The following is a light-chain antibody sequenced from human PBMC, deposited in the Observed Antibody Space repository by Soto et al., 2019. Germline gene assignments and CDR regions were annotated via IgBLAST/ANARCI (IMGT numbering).Light chain of an antibody. CDR2: ASF. Sequence: DIQMTQSPSSLSASVGDRVTITCRASYDINIFLNWYQQKPGRAPKLLIFASFTLESGVPSRFSGSGSGTDFTLTIDSLQPEDFATYFCQQTYTTPLTFGGGSKVEI. J-gene: IGKJ4*01. V-gene: IGKV1-39*01. CDR3: QQTYTTPLT. CDR1: YDINIF.